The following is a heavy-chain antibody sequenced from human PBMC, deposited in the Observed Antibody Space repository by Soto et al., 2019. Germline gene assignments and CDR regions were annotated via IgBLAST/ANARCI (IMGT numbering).Heavy chain of an antibody. V-gene: IGHV1-46*01. J-gene: IGHJ4*02. CDR3: ARGGGTLDY. CDR1: GYTFIAYS. CDR2: INTRDGTT. Sequence: QAQMVQSGAEVKKSGASVKLSCKASGYTFIAYSVYWVRQAPGQGLEYMGIINTRDGTTIYAQKFQGRVTMTRDTSTSTVYMELSRLRSEDTALYYCARGGGTLDYWGQGTLVTVSS.